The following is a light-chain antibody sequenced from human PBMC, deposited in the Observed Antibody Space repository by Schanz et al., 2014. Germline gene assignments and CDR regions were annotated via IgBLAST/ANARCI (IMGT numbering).Light chain of an antibody. Sequence: EIVVTQSPATLALSPGERASLSCRASRSISGNLAWYQHKPGQAPRLLIYRTSNRATGIPDRFSGSGSGTDFTLTISRLEPEDFAVYYCQQYGSSPRTFGQGTKVEIK. J-gene: IGKJ1*01. CDR3: QQYGSSPRT. CDR1: RSISGN. CDR2: RTS. V-gene: IGKV3-20*01.